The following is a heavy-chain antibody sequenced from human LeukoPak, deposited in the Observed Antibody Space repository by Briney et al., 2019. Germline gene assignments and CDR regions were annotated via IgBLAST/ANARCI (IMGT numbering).Heavy chain of an antibody. CDR2: INHSGST. CDR1: GGSFSGYY. V-gene: IGHV4-34*01. CDR3: AREPSFIAAAGTSWVKTYYYYYMDV. D-gene: IGHD6-13*01. Sequence: SETLSLTCAVYGGSFSGYYWSWIRQPPGKGLEWIGEINHSGSTNYNPSLKSRVTISVDTSKNQFSLKLSSVTAADTAVYYCAREPSFIAAAGTSWVKTYYYYYMDVWGKGTTVTISS. J-gene: IGHJ6*03.